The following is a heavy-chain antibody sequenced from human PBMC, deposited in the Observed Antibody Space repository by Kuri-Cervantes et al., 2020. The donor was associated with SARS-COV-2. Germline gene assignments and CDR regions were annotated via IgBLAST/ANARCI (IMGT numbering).Heavy chain of an antibody. CDR1: GGSISSSSYY. V-gene: IGHV4-39*07. Sequence: ESLKISCTVSGGSISSSSYYWGWIRQPPGTGLEWIGSIYYSGSTYYNPSLKSRVTISVDTSKNQFSLKLSSVTAADTGVYYWARDRSPGYWGRGTLVTVSS. CDR2: IYYSGST. CDR3: ARDRSPGY. J-gene: IGHJ4*02.